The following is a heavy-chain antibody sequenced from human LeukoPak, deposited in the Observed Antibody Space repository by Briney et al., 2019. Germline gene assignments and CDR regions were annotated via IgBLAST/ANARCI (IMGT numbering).Heavy chain of an antibody. CDR3: ATALGGSGSYYSWDY. V-gene: IGHV1-24*01. CDR2: FDPEDGET. CDR1: GYTLTELS. D-gene: IGHD3-10*01. J-gene: IGHJ4*02. Sequence: ASVKVSCKVSGYTLTELSMHWVRQAPGKGLEWMGGFDPEDGETIYAQKFQGRVTMTEYTSTDTAYMELSSLRSEDTAVYYCATALGGSGSYYSWDYWGQGTLVTVSS.